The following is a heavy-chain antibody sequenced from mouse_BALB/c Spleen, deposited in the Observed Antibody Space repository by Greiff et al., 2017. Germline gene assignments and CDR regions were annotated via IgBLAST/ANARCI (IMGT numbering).Heavy chain of an antibody. D-gene: IGHD1-1*01. CDR1: GYTFTSYW. V-gene: IGHV1-7*01. CDR3: ANYGSSYDYFDY. Sequence: QVQLKQSGAELAKPGASVKMSCKASGYTFTSYWMHWVKQRPGQGLEWIGYINPSTGYTEYNQKFKDKATLTADKSSSTAYMQLSSLTSEDSAVYYCANYGSSYDYFDYWGQGTTLTVSA. J-gene: IGHJ2*01. CDR2: INPSTGYT.